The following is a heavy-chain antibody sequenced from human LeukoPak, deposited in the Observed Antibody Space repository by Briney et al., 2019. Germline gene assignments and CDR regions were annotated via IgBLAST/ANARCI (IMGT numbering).Heavy chain of an antibody. J-gene: IGHJ6*01. Sequence: SETLSLTCTVSGVSISSGGYYWSWIRQHPGQGLEWIGYISYSGSTYYNPSLKSRVTKSVDTSKNQFSLKLSSVTAADTAVYYCARDHDQRNYYYGMDVWGQGTTVTVST. CDR2: ISYSGST. V-gene: IGHV4-31*03. CDR1: GVSISSGGYY. D-gene: IGHD3-16*01. CDR3: ARDHDQRNYYYGMDV.